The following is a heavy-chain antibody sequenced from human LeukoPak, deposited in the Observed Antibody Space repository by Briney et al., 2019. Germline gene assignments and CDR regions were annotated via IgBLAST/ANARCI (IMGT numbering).Heavy chain of an antibody. D-gene: IGHD2-2*01. CDR3: ARANFLYCSSTTCLFDY. J-gene: IGHJ4*02. V-gene: IGHV1-2*02. CDR1: GYTFTDYY. Sequence: ASVKVSCKASGYTFTDYYMHWVRQAPGQGSEWMGWINPNSGDTNYAQKFQGRVTMTRDTSISTAHMELSRLRSDDTAVYYCARANFLYCSSTTCLFDYWGQETLVIVSS. CDR2: INPNSGDT.